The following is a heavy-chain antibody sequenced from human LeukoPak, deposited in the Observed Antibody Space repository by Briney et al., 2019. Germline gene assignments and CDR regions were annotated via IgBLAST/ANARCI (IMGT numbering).Heavy chain of an antibody. CDR3: ATEADGGPDY. J-gene: IGHJ4*02. Sequence: GGSLRLSCAASGFTFSNAWMSWVRQAPGKGLESVGRIKSKTDGGTTDYAAPVKGRFTISRDDSKNTLYLLMNSLKTDDTAVYYCATEADGGPDYWGQGTLVTVSS. CDR1: GFTFSNAW. D-gene: IGHD4-23*01. V-gene: IGHV3-15*01. CDR2: IKSKTDGGTT.